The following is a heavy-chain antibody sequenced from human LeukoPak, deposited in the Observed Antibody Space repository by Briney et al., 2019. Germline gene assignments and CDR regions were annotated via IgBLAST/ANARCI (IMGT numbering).Heavy chain of an antibody. CDR3: VKEATNPYYGMDV. CDR1: GFTFSSYG. Sequence: PGGSLRLSCAASGFTFSSYGMHWVRQAPGKGLEWVAVISYDGSNKYYADSVKGRFTISRDNSKNTLYLQMNSLRAEDTAVYYCVKEATNPYYGMDVWGQGTTVTVSS. J-gene: IGHJ6*02. V-gene: IGHV3-30*18. D-gene: IGHD1-14*01. CDR2: ISYDGSNK.